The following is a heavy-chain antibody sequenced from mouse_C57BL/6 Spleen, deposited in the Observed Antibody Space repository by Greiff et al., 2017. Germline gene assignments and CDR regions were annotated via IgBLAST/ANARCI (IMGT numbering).Heavy chain of an antibody. Sequence: VQLQQSGAELVRPGASVKLSCTASGFNITDDYMHWVKQRPEQGLEWIGWIDPENGDTEYASKFQGKATITADTSSNTAYLQLSSLTSEDTAVYYCTTGDYDDDGCFDYWGQGTTLTVSS. CDR2: IDPENGDT. D-gene: IGHD2-4*01. J-gene: IGHJ2*01. CDR3: TTGDYDDDGCFDY. CDR1: GFNITDDY. V-gene: IGHV14-4*01.